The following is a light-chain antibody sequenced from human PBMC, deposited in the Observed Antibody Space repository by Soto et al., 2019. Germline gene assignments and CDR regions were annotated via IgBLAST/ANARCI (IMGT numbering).Light chain of an antibody. CDR2: GAS. V-gene: IGKV3-15*01. CDR1: ESVSSN. CDR3: QQYINWPRT. Sequence: EVVMTQSPADLSVSPGERATHSCRANESVSSNLAWYQQQLGQAPRLLIFGASTRATGIPARFSGSGSGTEFTLTISSLQSEDFAVYYCQQYINWPRTFGQGTKVDIK. J-gene: IGKJ1*01.